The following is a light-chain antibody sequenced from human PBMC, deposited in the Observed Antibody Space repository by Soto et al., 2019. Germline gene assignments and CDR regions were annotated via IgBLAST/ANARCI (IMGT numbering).Light chain of an antibody. CDR3: CSYTSSSIRV. J-gene: IGLJ3*02. V-gene: IGLV2-14*01. CDR1: SSDVGGYNH. Sequence: QSVLTQPASVSGSPGQSITTSCTGTSSDVGGYNHVSWYQQHPGKAPKLIIYEVRNRPSGVSNRLPGSKSGNTASLTISGLQADDEADYYCCSYTSSSIRVFGGGTKVTVL. CDR2: EVR.